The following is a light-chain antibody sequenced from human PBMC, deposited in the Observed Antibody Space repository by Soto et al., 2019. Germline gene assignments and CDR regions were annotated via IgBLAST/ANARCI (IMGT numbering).Light chain of an antibody. CDR2: DAS. J-gene: IGKJ5*01. V-gene: IGKV3-11*01. Sequence: EIELTQSPATLSLSPGERATLSCRASQSVSNYLVWYQQKSGLAPRLLIYDASKRATGIPARFSGSGSGTDFTLTISSLEPEDFVVYYCQQRAKSITFGQGTRLEIK. CDR3: QQRAKSIT. CDR1: QSVSNY.